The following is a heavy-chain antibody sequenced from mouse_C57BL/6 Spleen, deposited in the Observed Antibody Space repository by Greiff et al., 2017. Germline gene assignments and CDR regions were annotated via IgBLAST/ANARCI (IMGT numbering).Heavy chain of an antibody. CDR1: GFSLTSYA. CDR3: ARNYVYDGYSFDY. CDR2: IWTGGGT. J-gene: IGHJ2*01. Sequence: VQGVESGPGLVAPSQSLSITCTVSGFSLTSYAISWVRQPPGKGLEWLGVIWTGGGTNYNSALKSRLSISKDNSKSQVFLKMNSLQTDDTARYYCARNYVYDGYSFDYWGQGTTLTVSS. D-gene: IGHD2-3*01. V-gene: IGHV2-9-1*01.